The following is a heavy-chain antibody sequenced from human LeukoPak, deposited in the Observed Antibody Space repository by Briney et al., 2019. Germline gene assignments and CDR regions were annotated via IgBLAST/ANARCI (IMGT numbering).Heavy chain of an antibody. J-gene: IGHJ6*03. Sequence: PGRSLRLSCAASGFTFSSYGMHWVRQAPGKGLEWVPVIWYDGSNKYYADSVKGRFTISRDNSKNTLYLQMNSLRAEDAAVYYCAKDPRGSYSGDYYYFMDVWGKGTTVTVSS. CDR3: AKDPRGSYSGDYYYFMDV. CDR2: IWYDGSNK. CDR1: GFTFSSYG. V-gene: IGHV3-33*06. D-gene: IGHD1-26*01.